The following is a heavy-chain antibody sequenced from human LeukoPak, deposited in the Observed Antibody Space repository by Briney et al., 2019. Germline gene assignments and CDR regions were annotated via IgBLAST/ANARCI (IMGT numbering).Heavy chain of an antibody. D-gene: IGHD6-19*01. CDR1: GFTLSSYG. V-gene: IGHV3-30*02. CDR3: AKVFRGRSGWSGSYYFDY. J-gene: IGHJ4*02. Sequence: GGFLRLSCSASGFTLSSYGMHLVRQAPGTGLEWVAFIRDDGSNKCYADSVKGRFTISRDNSKNTLYLQMNSLRAEDTAVYYCAKVFRGRSGWSGSYYFDYWGQGTLVTVSS. CDR2: IRDDGSNK.